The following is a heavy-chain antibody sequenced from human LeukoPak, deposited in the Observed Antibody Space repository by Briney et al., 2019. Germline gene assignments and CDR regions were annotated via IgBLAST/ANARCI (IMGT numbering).Heavy chain of an antibody. CDR1: GGSISSSNW. D-gene: IGHD3-3*01. CDR2: IYHSGST. J-gene: IGHJ4*02. V-gene: IGHV4-4*02. CDR3: ARLPTYYDFWSGYHSSSFDY. Sequence: SGTLSLTCAVSGGSISSSNWWSWVRQPPGKGLEWIGEIYHSGSTNYNPSLKSRVTISVDKSKNQFSLKLSSVTAADTAVYYCARLPTYYDFWSGYHSSSFDYWGQGTLVTVSS.